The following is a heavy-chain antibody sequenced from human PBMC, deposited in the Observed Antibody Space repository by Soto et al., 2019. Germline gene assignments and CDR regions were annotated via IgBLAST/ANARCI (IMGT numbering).Heavy chain of an antibody. CDR2: IYYSGST. CDR1: GGSINSGYYY. CDR3: ARTRGYGDCDY. V-gene: IGHV4-30-4*01. D-gene: IGHD4-17*01. Sequence: QVQLQESGPGLVKPSQTLSLTRTVSGGSINSGYYYWSWIRQPPGKGLEWIGYIYYSGSTYYNPSLKSRVNISLDTSKNQFSLKLSSVTAADTAVYYCARTRGYGDCDYWGQGTLVTVSS. J-gene: IGHJ4*02.